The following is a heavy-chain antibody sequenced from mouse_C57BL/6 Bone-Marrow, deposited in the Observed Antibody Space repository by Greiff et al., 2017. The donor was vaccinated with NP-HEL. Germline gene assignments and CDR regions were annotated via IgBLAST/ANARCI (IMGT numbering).Heavy chain of an antibody. CDR2: IDPENGDT. V-gene: IGHV14-4*01. J-gene: IGHJ1*03. CDR3: TRTTVVGTSYWYFDV. D-gene: IGHD1-1*01. Sequence: EVKVVESGAELVRPGASVKLSCTASGFNIKDDYMHWVKQRPEQGLEWIGWIDPENGDTEYASKFQGKATITADTSSNTAYLQLSSLTSEDTAVYYWTRTTVVGTSYWYFDVWGTGTTVTVSS. CDR1: GFNIKDDY.